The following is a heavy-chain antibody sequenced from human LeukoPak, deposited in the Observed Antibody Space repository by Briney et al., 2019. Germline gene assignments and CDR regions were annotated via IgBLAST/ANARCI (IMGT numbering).Heavy chain of an antibody. CDR1: GGTFSSYA. J-gene: IGHJ4*02. CDR3: AIDPPSWDY. CDR2: IIPILGIA. Sequence: ASMEVSCKASGGTFSSYAISWVRQAPGQGLEWMGRIIPILGIANYAQKFQGRVTITADESTSTAYMELSSLRSEDTAVYYCAIDPPSWDYWGQGTLVTVSS. V-gene: IGHV1-69*04.